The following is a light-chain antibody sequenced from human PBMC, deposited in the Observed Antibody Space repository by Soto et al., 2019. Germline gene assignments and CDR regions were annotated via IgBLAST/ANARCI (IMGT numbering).Light chain of an antibody. J-gene: IGKJ5*01. CDR1: QSVSSSY. CDR3: QQYGSSPPIT. V-gene: IGKV3-20*01. CDR2: GAS. Sequence: EIVLTQSPGTLSLSPVERATLSCMASQSVSSSYLAWYQQKPGQAPRLLIYGASSRATCIPDRFSGSGSGTDFTLTISRLEPEDFAVYYCQQYGSSPPITFGQGTRLEIK.